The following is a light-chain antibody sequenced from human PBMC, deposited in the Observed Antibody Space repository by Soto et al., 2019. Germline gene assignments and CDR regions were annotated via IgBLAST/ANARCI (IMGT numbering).Light chain of an antibody. Sequence: DIVMTQSPLSLPVTPGEAASISCRSSQSLLHSNGYNYVDWYLPKPGQSPQLLIYLGSNRASGVPDRISGSGSGTDFTLSISRVEAEDVGIYYSMHALKTGVTVGPGTKVDI. CDR3: MHALKTGVT. CDR1: QSLLHSNGYNY. V-gene: IGKV2-28*01. CDR2: LGS. J-gene: IGKJ3*01.